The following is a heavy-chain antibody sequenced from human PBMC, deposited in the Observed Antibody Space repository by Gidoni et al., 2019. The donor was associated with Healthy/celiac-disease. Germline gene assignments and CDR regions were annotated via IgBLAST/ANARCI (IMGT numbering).Heavy chain of an antibody. D-gene: IGHD3-3*01. V-gene: IGHV4-4*02. CDR2: IYHSGST. CDR3: ARGLIFGAQGYGMDV. CDR1: GGSISSSNW. J-gene: IGHJ6*02. Sequence: QVQLQESGPGLVKPSGTLSLTCAGSGGSISSSNWWRWVRQPPGKGLELIGEIYHSGSTTSNPSLKRPVTISLDSSITQFSLKLSSVPAADTAVYYCARGLIFGAQGYGMDVWGQGTTVTVSS.